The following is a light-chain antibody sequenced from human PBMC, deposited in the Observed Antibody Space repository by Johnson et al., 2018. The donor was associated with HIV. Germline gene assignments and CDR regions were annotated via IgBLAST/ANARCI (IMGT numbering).Light chain of an antibody. CDR1: SSNIGNNY. CDR2: DNN. CDR3: GTWDISLSPHYV. J-gene: IGLJ1*01. Sequence: QSVLTQPPSVSAAPGQKVTISCSGSSSNIGNNYVSWYQQLPGTAPKLLIYDNNKRPSGIPDRFSASESGTSATLGITGLQTWDEADYYCGTWDISLSPHYVFGTGTKVTVL. V-gene: IGLV1-51*01.